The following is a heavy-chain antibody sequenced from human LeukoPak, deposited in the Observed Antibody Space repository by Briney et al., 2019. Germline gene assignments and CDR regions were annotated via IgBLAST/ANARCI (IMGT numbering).Heavy chain of an antibody. CDR1: GFTFSTCA. D-gene: IGHD5-18*01. CDR3: ARARSSYGYGDASDT. J-gene: IGHJ3*02. V-gene: IGHV3-30*04. CDR2: ISYDGRSR. Sequence: GGSLRLSCAASGFTFSTCAMHGVRQAPGKGVEWVAVISYDGRSRYYADCVRGRFTISRDNSKNTLYLQMNSLRAADTAVYHCARARSSYGYGDASDTWGPGTIVTASS.